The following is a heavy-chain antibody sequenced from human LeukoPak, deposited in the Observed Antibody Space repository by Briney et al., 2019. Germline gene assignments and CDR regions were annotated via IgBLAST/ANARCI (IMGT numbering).Heavy chain of an antibody. CDR2: INHSGST. Sequence: GSLRLSCAASGFTFSSYAMSWVRQPPGKGLEWIGEINHSGSTNYNPSLKSRVTISVDTSKNQFSLKLSSVTAADTAVYYCARGRQWRGYSYGRSFDYWGQGTLVTVSS. D-gene: IGHD5-18*01. CDR3: ARGRQWRGYSYGRSFDY. J-gene: IGHJ4*02. CDR1: GFTFSSYA. V-gene: IGHV4-34*01.